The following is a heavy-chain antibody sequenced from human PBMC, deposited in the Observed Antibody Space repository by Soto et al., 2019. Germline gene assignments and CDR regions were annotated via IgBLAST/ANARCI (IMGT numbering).Heavy chain of an antibody. V-gene: IGHV3-30*18. Sequence: PGGSLRLSCAASGFTFSSYGMHWVRQAPGKGLEWVAVISYDGSNKYYADSVKGRFTISRDNSKNTLYLQMNSLRAEDTAVYYCAKGGRSSLYWYFDLWGRGTLVTVSS. CDR2: ISYDGSNK. CDR1: GFTFSSYG. D-gene: IGHD2-2*01. J-gene: IGHJ2*01. CDR3: AKGGRSSLYWYFDL.